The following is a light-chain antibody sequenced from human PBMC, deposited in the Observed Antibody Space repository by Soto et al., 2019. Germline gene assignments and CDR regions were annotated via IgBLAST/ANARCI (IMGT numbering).Light chain of an antibody. J-gene: IGKJ2*01. CDR1: QSVSRN. Sequence: EIVMTQSPATLSVSPGERATLSCRASQSVSRNLAWYQQKPGQAPRLLIYGASTRATGIPARFSGSGSGTEFTLTISSLQSEDFAVYYCQRYNNWPPSFGQGTKLEIK. CDR2: GAS. CDR3: QRYNNWPPS. V-gene: IGKV3-15*01.